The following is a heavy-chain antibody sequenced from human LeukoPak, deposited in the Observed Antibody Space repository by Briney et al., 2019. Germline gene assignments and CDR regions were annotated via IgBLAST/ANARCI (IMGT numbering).Heavy chain of an antibody. CDR1: GFTFNSYA. CDR2: ISSSGGST. J-gene: IGHJ4*02. D-gene: IGHD4-17*01. CDR3: AESPMTRVTTGGFDF. Sequence: PGGSLRLSCAASGFTFNSYAMSWVRQAPGKGREWVSSISSSGGSTYYVDSVKGRFTTSRDNSKNTLYLQMNSLRAEDTAVYYCAESPMTRVTTGGFDFWGQGTLVTVSS. V-gene: IGHV3-23*01.